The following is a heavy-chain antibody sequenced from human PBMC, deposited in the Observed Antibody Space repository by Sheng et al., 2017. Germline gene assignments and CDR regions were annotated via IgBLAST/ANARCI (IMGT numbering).Heavy chain of an antibody. J-gene: IGHJ4*02. Sequence: QVQLQESGPGLVKPSETLSLTCTVSGGSISSYYWSWIRQPPGKGLEWIGYIYYSGSTNYNPSLKSRVTISVDTSKNQFSLKLSSVTAADTAVYYCARGTLFTRAEAVFDYWGQGTLVTVSS. CDR2: IYYSGST. CDR3: ARGTLFTRAEAVFDY. V-gene: IGHV4-59*01. D-gene: IGHD3-10*01. CDR1: GGSISSYY.